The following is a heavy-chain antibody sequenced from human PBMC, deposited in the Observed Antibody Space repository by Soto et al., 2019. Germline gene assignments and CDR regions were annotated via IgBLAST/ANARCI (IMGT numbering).Heavy chain of an antibody. CDR3: AREGYSSYSFDY. V-gene: IGHV1-69*08. CDR1: GYSFRRYT. D-gene: IGHD5-18*01. Sequence: QVQLVSSGAEVKKPGSSVKVSCKASGYSFRRYTISWVRQAPGQGLEWLGRIIPVPGTANYAQKFQGRVTITADKSTGTAYLEVSSLTSQDTAVYYCAREGYSSYSFDYWGQGTLVTVSS. J-gene: IGHJ4*02. CDR2: IIPVPGTA.